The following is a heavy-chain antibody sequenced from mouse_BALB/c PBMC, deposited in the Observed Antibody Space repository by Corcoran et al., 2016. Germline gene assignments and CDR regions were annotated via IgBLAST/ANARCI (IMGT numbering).Heavy chain of an antibody. Sequence: QIQLVQSGPELKKPGETVKISCKASGYTFTNYGMNWVKQAPGKGLKWMGWINTYTGEPTYADDFKGRFAFSLETSASTAYLQINNPKNEDTATYFCAREAGTLYAMDYWGQGTSVTVSS. CDR1: GYTFTNYG. CDR3: AREAGTLYAMDY. CDR2: INTYTGEP. V-gene: IGHV9-3-1*01. J-gene: IGHJ4*01. D-gene: IGHD4-1*01.